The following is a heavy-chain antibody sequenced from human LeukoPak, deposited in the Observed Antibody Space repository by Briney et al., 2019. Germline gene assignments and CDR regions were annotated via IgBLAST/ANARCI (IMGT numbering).Heavy chain of an antibody. D-gene: IGHD3-10*01. CDR2: ISAYNGNT. J-gene: IGHJ4*02. CDR1: GYTFTSYG. Sequence: ASVKVSCKASGYTFTSYGISWLRQAPGQGLEWMGWISAYNGNTNYAQKLQGRVTMTTDTSTSTAYMELRSLRSDDTAVYYCARGVGGDAYYYGSGSYYHYFDYWGQGTLVTVSS. CDR3: ARGVGGDAYYYGSGSYYHYFDY. V-gene: IGHV1-18*01.